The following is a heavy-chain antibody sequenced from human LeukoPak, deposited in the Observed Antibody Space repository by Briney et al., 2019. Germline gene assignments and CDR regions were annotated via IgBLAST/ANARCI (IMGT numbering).Heavy chain of an antibody. J-gene: IGHJ4*02. V-gene: IGHV3-23*01. CDR2: ISDSGGTT. CDR1: GFTVSSNY. D-gene: IGHD5-12*01. Sequence: GGSLRLSCAASGFTVSSNYMSWVRQAPGKGLEWVSGISDSGGTTYYADSVKGRFTISRDNSKNTLYLQMNSLRAEDTAVYYRAKHSYRVDSFTDYWGQGTLVTVSS. CDR3: AKHSYRVDSFTDY.